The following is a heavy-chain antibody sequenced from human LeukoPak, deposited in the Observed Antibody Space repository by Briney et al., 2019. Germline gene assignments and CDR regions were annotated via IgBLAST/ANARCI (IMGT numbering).Heavy chain of an antibody. J-gene: IGHJ5*02. Sequence: ASVKVSCKASGYTFTGYYMHWVRQAPGQGLEWMGWINPKSGGTNYTQKFQGRVTITRDTSISTAYMELRRLRSDDTAVYYCAVLWFGELLVTWGQGTLVTVSS. V-gene: IGHV1-2*02. D-gene: IGHD3-10*01. CDR2: INPKSGGT. CDR3: AVLWFGELLVT. CDR1: GYTFTGYY.